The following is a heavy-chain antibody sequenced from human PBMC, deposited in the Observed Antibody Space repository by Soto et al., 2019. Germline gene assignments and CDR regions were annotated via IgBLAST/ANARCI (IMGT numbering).Heavy chain of an antibody. V-gene: IGHV3-23*01. J-gene: IGHJ4*02. Sequence: EVQLLESGGGLVQPGGSLRLSCAASGFTFSSYAMSWVRQAPGKGLEWVSAISGSGGSTYYADSVKGRFTISRDNSKNTLYLQMNSLRAEDTAVYYCARAVGNLDDFWSGYYSDWGQGTLVTVSS. CDR3: ARAVGNLDDFWSGYYSD. D-gene: IGHD3-3*01. CDR1: GFTFSSYA. CDR2: ISGSGGST.